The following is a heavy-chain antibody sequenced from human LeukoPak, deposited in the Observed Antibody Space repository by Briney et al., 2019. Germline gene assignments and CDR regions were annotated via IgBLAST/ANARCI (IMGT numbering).Heavy chain of an antibody. J-gene: IGHJ4*02. CDR2: ISAYNGKK. Sequence: ASVKVSCKASGYTFTNFGISWVRQAPGQGLEWMGWISAYNGKKNYAQKLQGRVTMTTDTSTSTVYMELSRLRSDDTAVYYCARSKVGATAFDYWGQGTLVTVSS. CDR1: GYTFTNFG. V-gene: IGHV1-18*01. CDR3: ARSKVGATAFDY. D-gene: IGHD1-26*01.